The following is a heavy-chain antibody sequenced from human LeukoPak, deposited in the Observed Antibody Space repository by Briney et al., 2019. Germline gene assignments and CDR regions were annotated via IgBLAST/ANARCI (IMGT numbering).Heavy chain of an antibody. CDR3: ARDKVGATNWLDP. D-gene: IGHD1-26*01. V-gene: IGHV4-30-4*01. J-gene: IGHJ5*02. CDR1: GGSISSGEYY. CDR2: IYYSVST. Sequence: SQTLSLTCAVSGGSISSGEYYWSWIRQPPGKDLEWIGYIYYSVSTYYNPSLKSRLTISVDTSNSQFSLRLTSVTAADTAVYYCARDKVGATNWLDPWGQGTLVTVSS.